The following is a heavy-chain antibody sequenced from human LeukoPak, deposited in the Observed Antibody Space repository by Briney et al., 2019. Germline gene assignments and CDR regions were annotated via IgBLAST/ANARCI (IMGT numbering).Heavy chain of an antibody. CDR3: ARGIAAAGTLI. V-gene: IGHV3-21*01. CDR2: ISSSSYI. Sequence: PGRTLRLSPAPSRFTFSSYSMNWVRQAPRKGLEWVSSISSSSYIYYADSVKGRFTISRDNAKNSLYLQMNSLRAEDTAVYYCARGIAAAGTLIWGQGTMVTVSS. J-gene: IGHJ3*02. D-gene: IGHD6-13*01. CDR1: RFTFSSYS.